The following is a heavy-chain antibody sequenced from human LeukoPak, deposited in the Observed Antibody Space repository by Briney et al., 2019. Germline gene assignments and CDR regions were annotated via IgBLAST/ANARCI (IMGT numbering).Heavy chain of an antibody. CDR1: GFTFSSYG. CDR3: ARDEGFYCSSTSCYAGGFDY. D-gene: IGHD2-2*01. J-gene: IGHJ4*02. V-gene: IGHV3-33*01. CDR2: IWCDGSNK. Sequence: GGSLRLSCAASGFTFSSYGMHWVRQAPGKGLEWVAVIWCDGSNKYYADSVKGRFTISRDNSKNTLYLQMNSLRAEDTAVYYCARDEGFYCSSTSCYAGGFDYWGQGALVTVSS.